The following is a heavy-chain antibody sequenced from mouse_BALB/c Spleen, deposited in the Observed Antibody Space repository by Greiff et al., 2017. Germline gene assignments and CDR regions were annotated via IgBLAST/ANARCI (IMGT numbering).Heavy chain of an antibody. J-gene: IGHJ2*01. V-gene: IGHV1S81*02. D-gene: IGHD4-1*01. Sequence: QVQLQQPGAELVKPGASVKLSCKASGYTFTSYWMHWVKQRPGQGLEWIGEINPSNGRTNYNEKFKSKATLTVDKSSSTAYMQLSSLTSEDSAVYYCARPLLTGTELDYWGQGTTLTVSS. CDR3: ARPLLTGTELDY. CDR2: INPSNGRT. CDR1: GYTFTSYW.